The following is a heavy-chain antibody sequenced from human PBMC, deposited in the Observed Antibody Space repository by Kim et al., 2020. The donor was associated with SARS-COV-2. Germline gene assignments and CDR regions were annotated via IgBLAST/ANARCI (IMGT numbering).Heavy chain of an antibody. J-gene: IGHJ4*02. CDR2: IYSGGST. CDR1: GFTVSSNY. CDR3: AREKRALRRDGGDY. D-gene: IGHD4-17*01. Sequence: GGSLRLSCAASGFTVSSNYMSWVRQAPGKGLEWVSVIYSGGSTYYADSVKGRFTISRDNSKNTLYLQMNSLRAEDTAVYYCAREKRALRRDGGDYWGQGTLVTVSS. V-gene: IGHV3-53*01.